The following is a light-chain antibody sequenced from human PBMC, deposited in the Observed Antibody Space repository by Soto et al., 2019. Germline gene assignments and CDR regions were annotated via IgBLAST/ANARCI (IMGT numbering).Light chain of an antibody. CDR1: QRISSW. Sequence: DIQMTQSPATLSASVGDRVTITCRASQRISSWLAWYQQKPGKVPKLLIDDASSLESGVPSRFSGSGSGTEFTLTISSLQTDDFATYYFHQYNTYPWTFGQGTTVQIK. CDR2: DAS. CDR3: HQYNTYPWT. V-gene: IGKV1-5*01. J-gene: IGKJ1*01.